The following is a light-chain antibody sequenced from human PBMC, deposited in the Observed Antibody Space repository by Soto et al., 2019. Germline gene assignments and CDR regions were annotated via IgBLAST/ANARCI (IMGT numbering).Light chain of an antibody. CDR3: SSYTSSSTLGYV. CDR1: SSDVGGYNY. CDR2: DVS. V-gene: IGLV2-14*01. J-gene: IGLJ1*01. Sequence: QSALTQPASVSGSPGQSITISCTGTSSDVGGYNYVSWYQQHPGKAPKLMIYDVSNRPSGVSNRFSGSKSGNTASLTISGLQAEDEADYYCSSYTSSSTLGYVFGTGTKDTDL.